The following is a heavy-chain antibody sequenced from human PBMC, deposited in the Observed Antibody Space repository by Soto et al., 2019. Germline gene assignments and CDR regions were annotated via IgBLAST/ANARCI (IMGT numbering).Heavy chain of an antibody. CDR2: IIPIFGTA. V-gene: IGHV1-69*13. J-gene: IGHJ6*02. Sequence: VXSXKVSFKASGGTXISYAIRWVRQAPGQGLEWMGGIIPIFGTANYAQKFQVRVTITAYESTSTAYMELISLRYKDTDVYQGARDTERQWLVSDYYCCYGMDVWGQGTTVTVSS. CDR3: ARDTERQWLVSDYYCCYGMDV. D-gene: IGHD6-19*01. CDR1: GGTXISYA.